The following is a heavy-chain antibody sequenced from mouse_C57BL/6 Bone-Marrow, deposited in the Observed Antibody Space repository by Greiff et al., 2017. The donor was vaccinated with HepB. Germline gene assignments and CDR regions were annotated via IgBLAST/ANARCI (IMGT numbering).Heavy chain of an antibody. V-gene: IGHV1-12*01. J-gene: IGHJ1*03. CDR2: IYPGNGDT. D-gene: IGHD1-1*01. CDR3: ARDVGYYGGGYFDV. CDR1: GYTFTSYN. Sequence: QVQLEQSGAELVRPGASVKMSCKASGYTFTSYNMHWVKQTPRQGLEWIGAIYPGNGDTSYNQKFKGKATLTVDKSSSTAYMQLSSLTSEDSAVYFCARDVGYYGGGYFDVWGTGTTVTVSS.